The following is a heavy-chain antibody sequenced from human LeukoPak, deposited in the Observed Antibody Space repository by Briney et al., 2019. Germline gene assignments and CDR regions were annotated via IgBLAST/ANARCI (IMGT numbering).Heavy chain of an antibody. CDR2: ISAYNGNT. D-gene: IGHD2-2*01. V-gene: IGHV1-18*01. CDR1: GYTFTSYG. Sequence: ASVKVSCKASGYTFTSYGISWVRQAPGQGLEWMGWISAYNGNTNYAQKLQGRVTMTTDTSTSTAYMELRSLRSDDTAVYYCARDGGHCSSTSCYPRAPRYWGQGTLVTVSS. CDR3: ARDGGHCSSTSCYPRAPRY. J-gene: IGHJ4*02.